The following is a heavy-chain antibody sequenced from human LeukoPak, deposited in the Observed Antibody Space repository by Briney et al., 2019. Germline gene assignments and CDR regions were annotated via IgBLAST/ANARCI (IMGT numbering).Heavy chain of an antibody. CDR1: GFTFSSYG. CDR3: ARRPNLDIAAAGTDGDY. V-gene: IGHV3-33*01. J-gene: IGHJ4*02. Sequence: GGSLRLSCAASGFTFSSYGMHWVRQAPGKGLEWVAVIWYDGSNKYYADSVKGRFTISRDNSKNTLYLQMNSLRAEDTAVYYCARRPNLDIAAAGTDGDYWGQGTLVTVSS. D-gene: IGHD6-13*01. CDR2: IWYDGSNK.